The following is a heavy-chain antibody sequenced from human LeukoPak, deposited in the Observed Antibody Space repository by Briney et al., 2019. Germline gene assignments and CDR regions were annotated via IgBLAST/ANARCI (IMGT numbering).Heavy chain of an antibody. V-gene: IGHV1-69*13. J-gene: IGHJ4*02. CDR1: GGTFISYA. D-gene: IGHD3-3*01. Sequence: SVKVSCKASGGTFISYAISWVRQAPGQGLEWMGGIIPIFGTANYAQKFQGRVTITADESTSTAYMELSSLRSEDTAVYYCAWGGLRFLEWLEFDYWGQGTLVTVSS. CDR3: AWGGLRFLEWLEFDY. CDR2: IIPIFGTA.